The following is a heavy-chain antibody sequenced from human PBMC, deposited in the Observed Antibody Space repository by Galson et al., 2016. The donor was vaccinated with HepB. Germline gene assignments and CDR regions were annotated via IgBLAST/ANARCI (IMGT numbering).Heavy chain of an antibody. V-gene: IGHV3-23*01. D-gene: IGHD3-3*02. CDR1: GFTFSSYA. CDR2: IGGSDGKT. CDR3: AKDQSHFLSHFDF. J-gene: IGHJ4*02. Sequence: SLRLSCAASGFTFSSYAMSWVRQAPGKGLQWVSTIGGSDGKTYYADSVKGRFTISRDNSKNTLYLQLNSLRAEDTALYYCAKDQSHFLSHFDFWGRGTLVTVSS.